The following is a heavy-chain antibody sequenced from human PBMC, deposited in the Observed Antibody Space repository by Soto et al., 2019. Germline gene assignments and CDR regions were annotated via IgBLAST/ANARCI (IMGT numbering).Heavy chain of an antibody. CDR3: AREGSSTVTPTRQFDY. CDR2: IYSGGST. V-gene: IGHV3-53*04. D-gene: IGHD4-17*01. Sequence: GGSLRLSCAASGFTVSSNYMSWVRQAPGKGLEWVSVIYSGGSTYYADSVKGRFTISRHNSKNTLYLQMNSLRAEDTAVYYCAREGSSTVTPTRQFDYWGQGTLVTVSS. CDR1: GFTVSSNY. J-gene: IGHJ4*02.